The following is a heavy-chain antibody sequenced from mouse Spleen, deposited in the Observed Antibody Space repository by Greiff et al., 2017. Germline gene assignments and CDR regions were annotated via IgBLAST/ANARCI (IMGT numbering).Heavy chain of an antibody. Sequence: VQLQQSGPGLVQPSQSLSITCTVSGFSLTTYGVHWVRQSPGKGLEWLGVIWSGGSTDYNAAFISRLSISKDNSKSQVFFKMNSLQADDTAIYYCARNGDYDYESYFDYWGQGTTLTVSS. J-gene: IGHJ2*01. CDR2: IWSGGST. CDR3: ARNGDYDYESYFDY. CDR1: GFSLTTYG. D-gene: IGHD2-4*01. V-gene: IGHV2-4-1*01.